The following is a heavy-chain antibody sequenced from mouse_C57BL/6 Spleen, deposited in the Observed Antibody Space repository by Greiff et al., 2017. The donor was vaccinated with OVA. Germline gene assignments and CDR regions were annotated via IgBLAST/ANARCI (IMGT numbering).Heavy chain of an antibody. J-gene: IGHJ4*01. V-gene: IGHV1-42*01. CDR3: ARRGYGSSAYAMDY. D-gene: IGHD1-1*01. CDR2: INPSTGGT. CDR1: GYSFTGYY. Sequence: EVQLQQSGPELVKPGASVKISCKASGYSFTGYYMNWVKQSPETSLEWIGEINPSTGGTTYNQKFKAKATLTVDKSSSTAYMQLKSLTSEDSAVYYCARRGYGSSAYAMDYWGQGTSVTVSS.